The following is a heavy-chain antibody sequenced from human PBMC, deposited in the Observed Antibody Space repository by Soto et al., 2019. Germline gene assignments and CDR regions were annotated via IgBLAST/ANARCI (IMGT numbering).Heavy chain of an antibody. CDR1: GGSISSVSYY. Sequence: SETLSLTCTVSGGSISSVSYYWGWIRQPPGKGLEWIGSIYYSGSAYYSPSLRSRVTISLDTSKKQFSLKLRSVSAADTAVYYCARDNRDSRGTAMVAYSDYWGQGTRVTVSS. J-gene: IGHJ4*02. CDR2: IYYSGSA. V-gene: IGHV4-39*07. D-gene: IGHD5-18*01. CDR3: ARDNRDSRGTAMVAYSDY.